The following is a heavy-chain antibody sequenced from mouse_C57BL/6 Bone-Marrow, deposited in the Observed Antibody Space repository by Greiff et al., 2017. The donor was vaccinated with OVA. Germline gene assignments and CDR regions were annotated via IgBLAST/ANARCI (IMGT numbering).Heavy chain of an antibody. V-gene: IGHV1-26*01. J-gene: IGHJ3*01. CDR1: GYTFTDYY. CDR2: INPNNGGT. Sequence: VQLQQSGPELVKPGASVKISCKASGYTFTDYYMNWVKQSPGKSLEWIGDINPNNGGTSYNQKFKGKATLTVDKSSSTAYMELRSLTSEDSAVYYCASSLCGFAYWGQGTLVTVSA. CDR3: ASSLCGFAY. D-gene: IGHD1-1*01.